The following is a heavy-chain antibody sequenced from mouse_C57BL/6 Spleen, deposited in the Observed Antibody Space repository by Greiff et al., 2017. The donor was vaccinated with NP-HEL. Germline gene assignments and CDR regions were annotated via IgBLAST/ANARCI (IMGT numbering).Heavy chain of an antibody. CDR3: TRRDYYYARGFAY. D-gene: IGHD1-1*01. Sequence: VQLKESGGGLVQPGGSMKLSCAASGFTFSDAWMDWVRQSPEKGLEWVAEIRNKANNHATYYAESVKGRFTISRDDSKSSVYLQMNSLRAEDTGIYYCTRRDYYYARGFAYWGQGTLVTVSA. V-gene: IGHV6-6*01. J-gene: IGHJ3*01. CDR2: IRNKANNHAT. CDR1: GFTFSDAW.